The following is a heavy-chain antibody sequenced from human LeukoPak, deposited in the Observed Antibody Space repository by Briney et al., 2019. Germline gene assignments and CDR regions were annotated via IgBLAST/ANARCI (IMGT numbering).Heavy chain of an antibody. V-gene: IGHV1-18*01. Sequence: ASVKVSCKASGYIFTSYGISWVRQAPGQGLEWMGWISAYNGNTNYAQKLQGRVTMTTDTSTSTAYMELRSLRSDDTAVYYCARDRHYEWELLRDAFDIWGQGTMVTVSS. J-gene: IGHJ3*02. CDR1: GYIFTSYG. D-gene: IGHD1-26*01. CDR3: ARDRHYEWELLRDAFDI. CDR2: ISAYNGNT.